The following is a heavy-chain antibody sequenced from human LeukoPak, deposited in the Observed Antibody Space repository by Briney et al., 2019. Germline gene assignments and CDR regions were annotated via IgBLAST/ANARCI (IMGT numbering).Heavy chain of an antibody. Sequence: GGSLRLSCAASGFTFSSYSMNWVRQAPGKGLEWVSSISSSSSYIYYADSVKGRFTISRDNAKNSLYLQMNSLRAEDTAVYYCARVTYCGGDCFAFDIWGQGTMVTVSS. CDR3: ARVTYCGGDCFAFDI. CDR1: GFTFSSYS. D-gene: IGHD2-21*02. V-gene: IGHV3-21*01. CDR2: ISSSSSYI. J-gene: IGHJ3*02.